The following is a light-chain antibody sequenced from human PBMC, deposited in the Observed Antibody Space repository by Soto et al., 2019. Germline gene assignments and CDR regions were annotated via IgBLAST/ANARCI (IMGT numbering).Light chain of an antibody. CDR2: DVN. CDR1: SSDIGAYNF. Sequence: QSALTQPASVSGSPGQSITISCTGTSSDIGAYNFVSWYQQHPGKAPKLMLYDVNIRPSGVSNRFSCSKSGNTASLTISGLQAEDEADYYCTSWTTSTTMIFGGGTKRTVL. CDR3: TSWTTSTTMI. J-gene: IGLJ2*01. V-gene: IGLV2-14*03.